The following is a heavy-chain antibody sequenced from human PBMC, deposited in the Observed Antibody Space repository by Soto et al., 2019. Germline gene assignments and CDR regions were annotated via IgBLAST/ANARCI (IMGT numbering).Heavy chain of an antibody. J-gene: IGHJ4*02. CDR2: IIPIFGTA. CDR3: ASYDYVWGSYRPFDD. D-gene: IGHD3-16*02. CDR1: GGTFSSYA. V-gene: IGHV1-69*13. Sequence: GASVKVSCKASGGTFSSYAISWVRQAPGQGLEWMGGIIPIFGTANYAQKFQGRVTITADESTSTAYMELSSLRSEDTAVYYCASYDYVWGSYRPFDDWGQGTLVTVSS.